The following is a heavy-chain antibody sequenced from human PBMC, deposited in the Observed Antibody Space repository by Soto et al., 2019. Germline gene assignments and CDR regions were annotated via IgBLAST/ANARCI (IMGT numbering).Heavy chain of an antibody. CDR3: AKGSSSVYYYYYGMDV. CDR1: GFTFSAYG. Sequence: QVQLVESGGGVVQPGRSLRLSCAASGFTFSAYGMHWVRQAPGKGLEWVAGISHDGSKKYHADSVKGRFTISRDNSKNTLYLQMNSLRAEDTAVFYCAKGSSSVYYYYYGMDVWGQGTTVTVSS. J-gene: IGHJ6*02. V-gene: IGHV3-30*18. D-gene: IGHD6-6*01. CDR2: ISHDGSKK.